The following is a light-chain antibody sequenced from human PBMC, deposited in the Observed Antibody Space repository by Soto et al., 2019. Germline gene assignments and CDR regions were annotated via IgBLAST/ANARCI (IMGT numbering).Light chain of an antibody. J-gene: IGKJ1*01. V-gene: IGKV3-15*01. CDR1: QSVSSN. Sequence: EIVMTQSPATLSVSPGKRVILSCWASQSVSSNLAWYQQRPGQAPRLLIYGASARATGLPFRFSGSGSGTEFTLNISSLQSEDLAVYYCQQYNNWPLTVGQGTK. CDR3: QQYNNWPLT. CDR2: GAS.